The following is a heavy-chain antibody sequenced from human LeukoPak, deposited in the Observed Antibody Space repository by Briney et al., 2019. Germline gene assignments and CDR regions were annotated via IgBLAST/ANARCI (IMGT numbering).Heavy chain of an antibody. J-gene: IGHJ5*02. CDR1: GFTFSSYW. V-gene: IGHV3-7*01. CDR2: IKQDGSEK. D-gene: IGHD2-2*01. Sequence: GGSLRLSCAASGFTFSSYWMSWVRQAPGKGLEWAANIKQDGSEKYYVDSVKGRFTISRDNAKNSLYLQMNSLRAEDTAVYYCARSLGYCSSTSCYPTGWFDPWGQGTLVTVSS. CDR3: ARSLGYCSSTSCYPTGWFDP.